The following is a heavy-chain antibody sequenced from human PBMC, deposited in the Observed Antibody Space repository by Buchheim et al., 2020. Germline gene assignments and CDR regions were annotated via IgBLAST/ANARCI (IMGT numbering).Heavy chain of an antibody. D-gene: IGHD3-22*01. V-gene: IGHV3-23*01. CDR2: ISGSGGST. Sequence: EVQLLESGGGLVQPGGSLRLSCAASGFTFSSYAMSWVRQAPGKGLEWVSAISGSGGSTYYADSVQGRFTISRDNSKNTLYLQMNSLRAEDTAVYYCAKDRGVYYDSSGYMFYYGMDVWGQGTT. J-gene: IGHJ6*02. CDR3: AKDRGVYYDSSGYMFYYGMDV. CDR1: GFTFSSYA.